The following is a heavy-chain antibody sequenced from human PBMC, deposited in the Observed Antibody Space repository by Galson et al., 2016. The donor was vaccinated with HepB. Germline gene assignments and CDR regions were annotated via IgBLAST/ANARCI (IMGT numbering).Heavy chain of an antibody. D-gene: IGHD2-8*01. Sequence: RLSCAGSGVTLSNYVVMWVRQTPGTGLAWVSAMSGGGHTFYADSVKGRFTISRDSSKNTLFLDMNGLRTEDTAIYYCSTNTTTAAMDVWGKGTTVIVSS. CDR3: STNTTTAAMDV. CDR2: MSGGGHT. J-gene: IGHJ6*03. CDR1: GVTLSNYV. V-gene: IGHV3-23*01.